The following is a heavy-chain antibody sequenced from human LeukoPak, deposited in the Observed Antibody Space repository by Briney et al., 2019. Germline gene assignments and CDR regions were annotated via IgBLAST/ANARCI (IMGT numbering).Heavy chain of an antibody. Sequence: KPSETLSLTCTVSGGSISSSSYYWGWIRQPPGKGLEWIGSIYYSGSTYYNPSLKSRVTISVDTSKNQFSLKLSSVTAADTAVYYCAGVDLATVVTRGYFDYWGQGTLVTVSS. CDR3: AGVDLATVVTRGYFDY. J-gene: IGHJ4*02. V-gene: IGHV4-39*01. CDR2: IYYSGST. D-gene: IGHD4-23*01. CDR1: GGSISSSSYY.